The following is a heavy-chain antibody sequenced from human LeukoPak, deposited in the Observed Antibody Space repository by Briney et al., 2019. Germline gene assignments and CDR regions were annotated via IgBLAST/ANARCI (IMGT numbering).Heavy chain of an antibody. V-gene: IGHV4-59*01. CDR1: GGSISSYY. D-gene: IGHD3-3*01. CDR2: IYYSGST. J-gene: IGHJ4*02. Sequence: SETLSLTCTVSGGSISSYYWSWIRQPPGKGLEWIGYIYYSGSTNYNPSLKSRVTISVDSSKNQFSLKLSSVTAADTAVYYCARETLSDFWSGYYSWGQGTLVTVSS. CDR3: ARETLSDFWSGYYS.